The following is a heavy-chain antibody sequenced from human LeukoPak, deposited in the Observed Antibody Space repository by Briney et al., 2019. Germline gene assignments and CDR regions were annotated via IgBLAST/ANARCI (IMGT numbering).Heavy chain of an antibody. D-gene: IGHD1-1*01. Sequence: SETLSLTCTVSGGSISSGSYYWSWIRQPAGKGLEWIGRIYTSGSTNCNPSLKSRVTISVDTSKNQFSLKLSSVTAADTAVCYCATTANSYYYYYYMDVWGKGTTVTVSS. CDR1: GGSISSGSYY. CDR2: IYTSGST. V-gene: IGHV4-61*02. J-gene: IGHJ6*03. CDR3: ATTANSYYYYYYMDV.